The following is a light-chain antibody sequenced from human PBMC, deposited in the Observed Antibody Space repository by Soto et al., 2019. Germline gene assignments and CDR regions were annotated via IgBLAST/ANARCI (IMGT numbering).Light chain of an antibody. Sequence: QSALTQPPSVSGSPGQSVTISCTGTSSDVGSYNRISWYQQPPGTAPKLIMYEVSNRPSGVPDRFSGSKSGSTASLTISGLRAEDEADYYCSLYISGSTYVFGTGTKVTVL. CDR2: EVS. CDR3: SLYISGSTYV. CDR1: SSDVGSYNR. V-gene: IGLV2-18*01. J-gene: IGLJ1*01.